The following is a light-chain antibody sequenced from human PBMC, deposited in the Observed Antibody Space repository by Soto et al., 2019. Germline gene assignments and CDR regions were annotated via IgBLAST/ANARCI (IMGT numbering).Light chain of an antibody. CDR3: QQSYSNPPWT. CDR1: QSISSY. CDR2: AAS. Sequence: DIQMTQSPSSLSASVGDRVTITCRASQSISSYLNWYQQKPGKAPKLLIYAASSLQSGVQSRLSGSGSGTDFTLTISSLQPEDFATYYCQQSYSNPPWTFGQGTKVDIK. V-gene: IGKV1-39*01. J-gene: IGKJ1*01.